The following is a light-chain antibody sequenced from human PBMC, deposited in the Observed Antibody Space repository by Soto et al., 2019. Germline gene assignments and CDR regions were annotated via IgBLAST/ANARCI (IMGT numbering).Light chain of an antibody. V-gene: IGKV1-9*01. CDR2: AAS. CDR1: QGIGNY. J-gene: IGKJ4*01. CDR3: QQLNSYPT. Sequence: IPLTQSPSSLSASVGDRVTFTCRASQGIGNYLAWYQQKPGKAPKLLIYAASTLQSGVPSRFSGSGSGTDFNLTISSLQTEDFATYYCQQLNSYPTFGGGTKVEIK.